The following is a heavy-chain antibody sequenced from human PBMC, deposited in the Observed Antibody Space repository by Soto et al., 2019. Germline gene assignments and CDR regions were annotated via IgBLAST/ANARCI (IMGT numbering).Heavy chain of an antibody. J-gene: IGHJ4*02. V-gene: IGHV1-69*08. D-gene: IGHD1-26*01. CDR2: IIPILGIA. CDR1: GGTFSSYT. Sequence: QVQLVQSGAEVKKPGSSVKVSCKASGGTFSSYTISWVRQAPGQGREWMGRIIPILGIANYAQKFQGRVTITADKSTNTAYMELSSLRSEDTAVYYCARDGSILGATVFDYWGQGTLVTVSS. CDR3: ARDGSILGATVFDY.